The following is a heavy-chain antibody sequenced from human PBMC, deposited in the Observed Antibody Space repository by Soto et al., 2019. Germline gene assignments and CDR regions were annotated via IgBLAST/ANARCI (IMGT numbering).Heavy chain of an antibody. D-gene: IGHD1-26*01. CDR1: GCSISRSTSY. Sequence: SDTQSLTSTLSGCSISRSTSYWRWTPQHPGKGLEWIVSIYYSGSTYYNPSLKSRVTISVDTSKIQLSLKLSSVTAADTAVYYCARERKWEPLTYWGQGTLVTVSS. CDR2: IYYSGST. CDR3: ARERKWEPLTY. V-gene: IGHV4-39*02. J-gene: IGHJ4*02.